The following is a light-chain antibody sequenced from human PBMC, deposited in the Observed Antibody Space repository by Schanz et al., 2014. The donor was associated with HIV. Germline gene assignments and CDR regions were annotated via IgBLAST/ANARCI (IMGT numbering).Light chain of an antibody. V-gene: IGKV1-39*01. Sequence: DIQMTQSPSSLSASVGDRVTITCRASQYISSHLNWYQQRPGKAPNLLIFGASNLQSGVPSRFSSSDSGTDFTLTITSLQFDDFATYYCQQSYSATPYTFGQGTRLEIK. CDR3: QQSYSATPYT. CDR1: QYISSH. J-gene: IGKJ2*01. CDR2: GAS.